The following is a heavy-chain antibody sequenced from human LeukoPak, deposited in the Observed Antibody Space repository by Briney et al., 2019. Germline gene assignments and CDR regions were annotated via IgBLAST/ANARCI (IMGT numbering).Heavy chain of an antibody. J-gene: IGHJ4*02. Sequence: GVSLRLACGASGHTFSSYAVSCVRQARGKGLEWVSGISGSGGSTYYADSVKGRFTIYRDNSKNTLYLQMNSLRAEDTAVYYCTIRSYSGYDIFDYWGQGTLVTVSS. V-gene: IGHV3-23*01. CDR2: ISGSGGST. CDR1: GHTFSSYA. CDR3: TIRSYSGYDIFDY. D-gene: IGHD5-12*01.